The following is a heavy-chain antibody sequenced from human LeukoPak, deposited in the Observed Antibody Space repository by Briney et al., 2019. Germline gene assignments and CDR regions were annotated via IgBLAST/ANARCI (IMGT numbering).Heavy chain of an antibody. CDR1: GGSINSDY. V-gene: IGHV4-59*01. J-gene: IGHJ4*02. CDR2: IAYNGIP. Sequence: PSETLSLTCTVSGGSINSDYWTWIRQSPGKGLEWIGYIAYNGIPNYNPSLKSRLTISRDTSKNQFSLNLSSVTAADTAVYYCARERHGHPFDSWGQGTLVTVSS. CDR3: ARERHGHPFDS.